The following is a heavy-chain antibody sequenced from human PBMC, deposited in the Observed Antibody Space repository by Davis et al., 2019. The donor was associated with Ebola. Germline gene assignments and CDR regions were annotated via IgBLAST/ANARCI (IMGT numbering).Heavy chain of an antibody. D-gene: IGHD2-2*02. Sequence: AASVKVSCKASGGTFSSYAISWVRQAPGQGLEWMGGIIPIFGTANYAQKFQGRVTITADESTSTAYMELSSLRSEDTAVYYCARAGYCSSTSCYKAYYYYGMDVWGQGTTVTVSS. CDR3: ARAGYCSSTSCYKAYYYYGMDV. V-gene: IGHV1-69*13. CDR2: IIPIFGTA. CDR1: GGTFSSYA. J-gene: IGHJ6*02.